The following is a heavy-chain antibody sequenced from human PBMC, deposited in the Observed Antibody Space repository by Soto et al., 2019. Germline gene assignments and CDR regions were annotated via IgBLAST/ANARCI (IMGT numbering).Heavy chain of an antibody. CDR3: ARVFPDPYGSGRGGMDV. CDR1: GFTFSSYA. D-gene: IGHD3-10*01. V-gene: IGHV3-30-3*01. CDR2: ISYDGSNK. J-gene: IGHJ6*02. Sequence: GGSLRLSCAASGFTFSSYAMHWVRQALGKGLEWVAVISYDGSNKYYADSVKGRFTISRDNSKNTLYLQMNSLRAEDTAVYYCARVFPDPYGSGRGGMDVWGQGTTVTVSS.